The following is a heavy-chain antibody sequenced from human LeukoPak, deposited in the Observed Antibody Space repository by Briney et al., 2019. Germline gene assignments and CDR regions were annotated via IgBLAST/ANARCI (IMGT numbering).Heavy chain of an antibody. CDR3: ATKGYCSGGSCYPYFDY. CDR2: ISGSGGST. Sequence: GSLRLSCAASGFTFSSYAMSWVRQAPGKGLEWVSAISGSGGSTYYADSVKGRFTISRDNSKNTLYLQMNSLRAEDTAVYYCATKGYCSGGSCYPYFDYWGQGTLVTVSS. D-gene: IGHD2-15*01. CDR1: GFTFSSYA. V-gene: IGHV3-23*01. J-gene: IGHJ4*02.